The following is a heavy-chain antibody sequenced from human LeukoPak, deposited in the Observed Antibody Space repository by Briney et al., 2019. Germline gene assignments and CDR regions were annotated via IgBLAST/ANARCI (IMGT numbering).Heavy chain of an antibody. V-gene: IGHV4-34*01. D-gene: IGHD4/OR15-4a*01. CDR3: ARCYGANGDDYYFYMDV. Sequence: PSETLSLTCAVYGGSFSGHYWTWIRQPPGKGLEWIGEITHSGSINYNPSLKSRVTISIDTSKSQFSLKLSSVTAADTAVYYCARCYGANGDDYYFYMDVWGKGTTVTVSS. J-gene: IGHJ6*03. CDR2: ITHSGSI. CDR1: GGSFSGHY.